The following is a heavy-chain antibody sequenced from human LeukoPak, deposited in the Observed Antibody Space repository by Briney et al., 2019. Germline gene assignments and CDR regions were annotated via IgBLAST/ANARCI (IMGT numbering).Heavy chain of an antibody. CDR1: GFTFSDYA. CDR2: IRSKAYGGTT. V-gene: IGHV3-49*05. Sequence: NPGRSLSLSCTASGFTFSDYAVIWFRQSPGKGLEWVSFIRSKAYGGTTEYAASVKGRYIISRDDSGGVAYLQMSSPSTEDAGVFYCSRICKSSLDLYFYYMDVWGKGTTVTVSS. D-gene: IGHD6-6*01. J-gene: IGHJ6*03. CDR3: SRICKSSLDLYFYYMDV.